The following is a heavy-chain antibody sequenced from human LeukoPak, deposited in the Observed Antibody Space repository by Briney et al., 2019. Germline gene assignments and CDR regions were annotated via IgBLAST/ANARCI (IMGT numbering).Heavy chain of an antibody. CDR3: AKDRKNTMIVVGFDY. CDR1: GGTFSSYA. Sequence: SCKASGGTFSSYAMGWVRQAPGKGLEWVSGISGSGGSTYYADSVKGRFTISRDNSKNTLYLQMNSPRAEDTAVYYCAKDRKNTMIVVGFDYWGQGTLVTVSS. J-gene: IGHJ4*02. CDR2: ISGSGGST. D-gene: IGHD3-22*01. V-gene: IGHV3-23*01.